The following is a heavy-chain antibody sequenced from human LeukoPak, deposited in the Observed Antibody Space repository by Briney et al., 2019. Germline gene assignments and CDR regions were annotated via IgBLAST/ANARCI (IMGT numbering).Heavy chain of an antibody. CDR2: INQDGSQT. Sequence: GESLRLSCEASEWIYNNAWMNWVRQAPGRGLEWVANINQDGSQTYYLGSVKGRFTISRDNAKNSLYLQMNSLGVEDTAVYYCARRYFDLWGRGTLVSVSS. J-gene: IGHJ2*01. V-gene: IGHV3-7*01. CDR3: ARRYFDL. CDR1: EWIYNNAW.